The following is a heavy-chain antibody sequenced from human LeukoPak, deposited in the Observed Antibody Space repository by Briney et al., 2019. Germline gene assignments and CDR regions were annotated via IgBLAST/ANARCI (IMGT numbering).Heavy chain of an antibody. CDR2: INTNTGNP. CDR1: GYTFTSYA. CDR3: ARGYYDSSADWFDP. Sequence: ASVKVSCKACGYTFTSYAMNWVRQAPGQGLEWMGWINTNTGNPTHAQGFTGRFVFSLDTSVSTAYLQISSLKAEDTAVYYCARGYYDSSADWFDPWGQGTLVTVSS. V-gene: IGHV7-4-1*02. J-gene: IGHJ5*02. D-gene: IGHD3-22*01.